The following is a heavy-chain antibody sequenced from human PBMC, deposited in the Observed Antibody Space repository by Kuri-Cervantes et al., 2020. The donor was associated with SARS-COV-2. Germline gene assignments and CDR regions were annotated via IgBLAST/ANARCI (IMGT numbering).Heavy chain of an antibody. Sequence: SVKVSCKTSGGSFSSYAISWVRQAPGQGLEWMGRIIPIVGVPNYARNFQGRVTITADTSTSTAYVELSSLRSEDTAVYHCARETSRTSGTGYYFDYWGQGTLVTVSS. D-gene: IGHD6-19*01. V-gene: IGHV1-69*04. CDR1: GGSFSSYA. CDR3: ARETSRTSGTGYYFDY. CDR2: IIPIVGVP. J-gene: IGHJ4*02.